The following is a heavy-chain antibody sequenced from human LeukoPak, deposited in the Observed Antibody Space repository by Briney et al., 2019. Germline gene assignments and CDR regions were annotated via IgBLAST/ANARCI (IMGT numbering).Heavy chain of an antibody. D-gene: IGHD1-26*01. Sequence: SVKVSCKASGGTFNSYAISWVRQAPGQGLEWMGGIIPIFGTANYAQKFQGRVTITADESTSTAYMELSSLRSEDTAVYYCAREGGSYSSFDYWGQGTLVTVSS. CDR1: GGTFNSYA. CDR2: IIPIFGTA. CDR3: AREGGSYSSFDY. J-gene: IGHJ4*02. V-gene: IGHV1-69*13.